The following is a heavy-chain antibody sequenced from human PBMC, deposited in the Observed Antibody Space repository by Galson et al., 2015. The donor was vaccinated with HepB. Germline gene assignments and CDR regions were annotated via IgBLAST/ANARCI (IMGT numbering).Heavy chain of an antibody. Sequence: TLSLTCTVSGGSISSIRYYWGWIRQPPGKGLEWIGCLYYSGYTYYNPSLKSRVTISVDTSKNQFSLKVNSATAADTAVYYCARQAKVGASTGDAFDIWGQGTMVTVS. V-gene: IGHV4-39*01. D-gene: IGHD1-26*01. J-gene: IGHJ3*02. CDR3: ARQAKVGASTGDAFDI. CDR1: GGSISSIRYY. CDR2: LYYSGYT.